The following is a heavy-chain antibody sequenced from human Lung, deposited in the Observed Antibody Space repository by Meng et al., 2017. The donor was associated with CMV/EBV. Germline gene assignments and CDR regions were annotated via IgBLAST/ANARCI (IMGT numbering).Heavy chain of an antibody. J-gene: IGHJ4*02. CDR1: GFAFSGYW. CDR3: GRDLSGASDY. D-gene: IGHD7-27*01. V-gene: IGHV3-74*01. Sequence: EVQLVESGXGLVHPGGSLRLSCAASGFAFSGYWMHWVRHAPGKGLVWVSRINEDGRNTDYADSVKGRFTISRDNAENTLYLQMNSLRPEDTAVYYCGRDLSGASDYWGQGTLVTVSS. CDR2: INEDGRNT.